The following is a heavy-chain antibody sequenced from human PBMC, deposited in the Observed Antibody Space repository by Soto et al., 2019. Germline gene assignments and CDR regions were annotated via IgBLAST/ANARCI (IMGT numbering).Heavy chain of an antibody. Sequence: QVQLVESGGGVVQPGGSLRLSCTTSGFTFNTYGMHWVRQAPGKGQEWVAIIWYDGSNKYYADSVKGRFTISRDNSRNTLYLQMNSLRAEDTALYYCARADCTGAYCYSWPFNYGVDVWGQGTTVTVSS. V-gene: IGHV3-33*08. CDR3: ARADCTGAYCYSWPFNYGVDV. CDR2: IWYDGSNK. CDR1: GFTFNTYG. J-gene: IGHJ6*02. D-gene: IGHD2-15*01.